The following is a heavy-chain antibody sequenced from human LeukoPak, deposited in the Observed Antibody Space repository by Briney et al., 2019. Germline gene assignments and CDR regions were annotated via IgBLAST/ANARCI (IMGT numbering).Heavy chain of an antibody. CDR1: GYTFTGYY. J-gene: IGHJ4*02. CDR3: ARGRGYCSGGSCYPGDYYFDY. Sequence: ASVKVSCKASGYTFTGYYMHWVRQAPGQGLEWMGWINPNSGGTNYAQKFQGRVTMTRDTSISTAYMELSRLRSDDTAVYYCARGRGYCSGGSCYPGDYYFDYWGRGTLVTVSS. CDR2: INPNSGGT. V-gene: IGHV1-2*02. D-gene: IGHD2-15*01.